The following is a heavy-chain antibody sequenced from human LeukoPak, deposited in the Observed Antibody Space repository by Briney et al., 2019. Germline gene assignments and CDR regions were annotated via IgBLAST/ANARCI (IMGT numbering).Heavy chain of an antibody. CDR3: ARVCSGGSCSDS. CDR1: GYIFTSYD. J-gene: IGHJ5*01. CDR2: MNPNSGNT. V-gene: IGHV1-8*01. D-gene: IGHD2-15*01. Sequence: GASVKVSCKASGYIFTSYDINWVRQATGQGLEWMGWMNPNSGNTGYAQKFRGRVTMTGDTSATTAYMELSDLRSDDTAIYYCARVCSGGSCSDSWGQGTLVTVSS.